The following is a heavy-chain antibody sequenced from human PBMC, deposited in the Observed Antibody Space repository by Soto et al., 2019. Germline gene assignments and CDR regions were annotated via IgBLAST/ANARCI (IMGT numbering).Heavy chain of an antibody. D-gene: IGHD3-10*01. CDR3: ARVGYYGSGTSYAFDI. J-gene: IGHJ3*02. CDR1: GYTFTSYY. V-gene: IGHV1-46*03. CDR2: INPSGGST. Sequence: QVQLVQSGAEVKKPGASVKVSCKASGYTFTSYYMHWVRQAPGQGLEWMGIINPSGGSTSYAQKFPGRVTMTRDTCTSTVSMELSSLRSEDTAVYYCARVGYYGSGTSYAFDIWGQGTMVTVSS.